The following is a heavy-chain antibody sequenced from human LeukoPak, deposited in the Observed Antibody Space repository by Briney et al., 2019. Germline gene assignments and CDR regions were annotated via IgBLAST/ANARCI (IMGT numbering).Heavy chain of an antibody. CDR1: GLPSTIYS. D-gene: IGHD2-15*01. V-gene: IGHV3-21*01. CDR3: ARDTSFSVVVVAPQPDP. CDR2: IISSSSHI. Sequence: NARRSLRLSCAASGLPSTIYSMNWVRHAQGKGLEWVSSIISSSSHINYTDSVKDRFTICRHNAKNPLYVQMNSRRAEDTAVYYCARDTSFSVVVVAPQPDPWGQGTLVTVSS. J-gene: IGHJ5*02.